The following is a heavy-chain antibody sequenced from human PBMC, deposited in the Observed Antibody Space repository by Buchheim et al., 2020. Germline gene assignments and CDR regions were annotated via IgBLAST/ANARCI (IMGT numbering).Heavy chain of an antibody. CDR3: ARQGHYGDYDN. J-gene: IGHJ4*02. CDR1: GGSISSYY. Sequence: QVQLQESGPGLVKPSETLSLTCTVSGGSISSYYWSWIRQPPGGGLECIAYIHYSGSTNYNPYLKSRVTISVDTYKHQFSLKVSSVTAADTAVYYCARQGHYGDYDNWGQGTL. V-gene: IGHV4-59*08. CDR2: IHYSGST. D-gene: IGHD4-17*01.